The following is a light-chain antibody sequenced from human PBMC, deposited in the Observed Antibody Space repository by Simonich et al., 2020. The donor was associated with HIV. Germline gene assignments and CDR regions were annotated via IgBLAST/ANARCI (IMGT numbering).Light chain of an antibody. J-gene: IGKJ4*01. CDR3: QQYYRTPLT. V-gene: IGKV4-1*01. CDR1: QSVLYSSNNKNY. CDR2: WAS. Sequence: DIVMTQSPDSLAVSLGERATINCKSSQSVLYSSNNKNYLAWYQQKPGRPPKLLIYWASTRESGVPDRISGSGSGTDFTLTISSLQTEDVAVYYCQQYYRTPLTFGGGTKVEIK.